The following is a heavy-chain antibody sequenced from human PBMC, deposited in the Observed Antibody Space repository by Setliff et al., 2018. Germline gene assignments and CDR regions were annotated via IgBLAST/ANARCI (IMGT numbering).Heavy chain of an antibody. CDR3: ARSPGWIPWFDS. D-gene: IGHD5-18*01. V-gene: IGHV3-21*01. CDR1: GFPFSDYS. CDR2: FSSRNDYI. Sequence: GGSLRLSCAASGFPFSDYSMNWVRQAPGKGLEWVASFSSRNDYIYHADSVKGRFTISRDNAKTSLYLQMDSLRVEDTAVYFCARSPGWIPWFDSWGQGTLVTVSS. J-gene: IGHJ5*01.